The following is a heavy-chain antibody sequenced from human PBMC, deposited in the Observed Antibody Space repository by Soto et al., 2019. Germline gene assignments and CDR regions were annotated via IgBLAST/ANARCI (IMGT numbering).Heavy chain of an antibody. D-gene: IGHD6-13*01. CDR1: GFTFSDHY. Sequence: EVQLVESGGGLVQPGGSLRLSCAASGFTFSDHYMDWVRQAPGKGLEWIGRIRNKANTYTTEYAASVKGRFTISREISXXSLYLQMNSLKTEDTAVYYCARAHSSSWFGSYSAHWGQGTLVTVSS. CDR2: IRNKANTYTT. CDR3: ARAHSSSWFGSYSAH. V-gene: IGHV3-72*01. J-gene: IGHJ4*02.